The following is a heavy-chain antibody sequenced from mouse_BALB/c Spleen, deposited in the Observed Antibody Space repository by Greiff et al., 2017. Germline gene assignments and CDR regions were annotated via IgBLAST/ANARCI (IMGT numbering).Heavy chain of an antibody. V-gene: IGHV2-6-7*01. J-gene: IGHJ4*01. D-gene: IGHD1-2*01. CDR3: AREHYYGYGLGAMDY. CDR2: LWGDGST. Sequence: QVQLKESGPGLVAPSQSLSITCTVSGFSLTGYGVNWVRQPPGKGLEWLGMLWGDGSTDYNSALKSRLSISKDNSKSQVFLKMNSLQTDDTARYYGAREHYYGYGLGAMDYWGQGTSVTVSS. CDR1: GFSLTGYG.